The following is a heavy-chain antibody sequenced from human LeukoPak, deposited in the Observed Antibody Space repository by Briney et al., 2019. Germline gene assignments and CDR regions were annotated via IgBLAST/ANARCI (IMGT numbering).Heavy chain of an antibody. V-gene: IGHV3-30*18. D-gene: IGHD2-15*01. CDR2: ISYDGSNK. Sequence: GGSLRLSCAASGFTFSSYGMHWVRQAPGKGLEWVAVISYDGSNKYYADSVKGRFTISRDNSKNMLYLQMNSLRAEDTAVYYCAKDIGISPHDYWGQGTLVTVSS. CDR3: AKDIGISPHDY. J-gene: IGHJ4*02. CDR1: GFTFSSYG.